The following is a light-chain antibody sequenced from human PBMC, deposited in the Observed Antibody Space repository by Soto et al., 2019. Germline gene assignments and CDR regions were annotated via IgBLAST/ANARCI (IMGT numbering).Light chain of an antibody. CDR2: DIS. V-gene: IGKV3-11*01. CDR1: QIVSRH. CDR3: QQRSYWPRNT. J-gene: IGKJ2*01. Sequence: EIVLTQSPATVSLSPGERATLSCRASQIVSRHLAWYQQKPGQPPSLLIYDISNRDTGIPARFSGRGSGTDFTLTISSLEPEDSAVYYCQQRSYWPRNTFGQGTKLEIK.